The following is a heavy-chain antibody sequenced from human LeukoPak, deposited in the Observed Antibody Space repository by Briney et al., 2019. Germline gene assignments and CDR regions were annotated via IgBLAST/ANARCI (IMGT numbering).Heavy chain of an antibody. CDR3: ARVDFEDGSNRFDP. V-gene: IGHV1-69*02. J-gene: IGHJ5*02. D-gene: IGHD3-10*01. Sequence: SVKVSCKASGGTFSSYTISWVRQAPGQGLEWMGRIIPILGIANYAQKFQGRVTITADKSTSTAYMELSSLRSEDTAVYYCARVDFEDGSNRFDPWGQGTLVTVSS. CDR2: IIPILGIA. CDR1: GGTFSSYT.